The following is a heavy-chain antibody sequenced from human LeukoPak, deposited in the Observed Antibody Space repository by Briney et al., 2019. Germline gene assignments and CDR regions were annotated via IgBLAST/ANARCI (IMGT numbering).Heavy chain of an antibody. V-gene: IGHV3-30*18. CDR1: GFTFSSYG. CDR3: AKGGEDYSNYAPSDAFDI. CDR2: ISYDGSNK. J-gene: IGHJ3*02. D-gene: IGHD4-11*01. Sequence: PGRSLRLSCAASGFTFSSYGMHWVRQAPGKGLEWVAVISYDGSNKYYADSVKGRFTISRDNSKNTLYLQMNSLRAEDTAVYYCAKGGEDYSNYAPSDAFDIWGQGTVVTVSS.